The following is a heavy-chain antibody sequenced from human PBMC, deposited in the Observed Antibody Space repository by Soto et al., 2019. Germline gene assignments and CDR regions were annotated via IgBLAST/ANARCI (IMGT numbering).Heavy chain of an antibody. D-gene: IGHD3-22*01. CDR3: ARVRSSGDSLGY. CDR1: GGSVSSGSYY. V-gene: IGHV4-61*01. CDR2: IYYSGST. Sequence: QVQLQASGPGLVKPSETLSLTCTVSGGSVSSGSYYWSWIRQPPGKGLEWIGYIYYSGSTRYNPSLKSRVTISVDTSKNQFSLKLISVTAADTAVYYCARVRSSGDSLGYWGQGTLVTVSS. J-gene: IGHJ4*02.